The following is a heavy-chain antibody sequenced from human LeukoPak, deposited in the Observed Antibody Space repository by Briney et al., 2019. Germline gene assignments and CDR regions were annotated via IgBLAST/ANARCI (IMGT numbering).Heavy chain of an antibody. CDR2: MNPNSGNT. V-gene: IGHV1-8*02. D-gene: IGHD3-10*01. J-gene: IGHJ5*02. Sequence: ASVKVSCKASGYTFTSYAMNWVRQATGQGLEWMGWMNPNSGNTGYAQKFQGRVTMTRNTSISTAYMELSSLRSEDTAVYYCARGPRALLLWFGESRLNWFDPWGQGTPVTVSS. CDR3: ARGPRALLLWFGESRLNWFDP. CDR1: GYTFTSYA.